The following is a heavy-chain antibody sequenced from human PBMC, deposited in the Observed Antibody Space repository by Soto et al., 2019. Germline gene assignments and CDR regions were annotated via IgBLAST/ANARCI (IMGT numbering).Heavy chain of an antibody. CDR3: AKDRSSSWYYGMDV. CDR1: GFTFSSYG. D-gene: IGHD6-13*01. J-gene: IGHJ6*02. CDR2: ISYDGSNK. Sequence: GGSLRLSCAASGFTFSSYGMHWVRQAPGKGLEWVAVISYDGSNKYYADSVKGRFTISRDNSKNTLYLQMNSLRAEDTAVYYCAKDRSSSWYYGMDVWGQGTTVTVSS. V-gene: IGHV3-30*18.